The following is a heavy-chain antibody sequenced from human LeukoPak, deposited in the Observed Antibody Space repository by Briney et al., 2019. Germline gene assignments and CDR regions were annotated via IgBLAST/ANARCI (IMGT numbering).Heavy chain of an antibody. V-gene: IGHV3-49*03. J-gene: IGHJ4*02. Sequence: GGSLRLSCTASGFTFGDYAMSWIRQAPGKGLEWVGFIRSKAYGETADYAASVKGRFTISRDDSKAIAYLQMNSLKTEDTAVYHCTRDRGAYNLYDYWGRGTLVTVSS. CDR2: IRSKAYGETA. CDR1: GFTFGDYA. CDR3: TRDRGAYNLYDY. D-gene: IGHD1-1*01.